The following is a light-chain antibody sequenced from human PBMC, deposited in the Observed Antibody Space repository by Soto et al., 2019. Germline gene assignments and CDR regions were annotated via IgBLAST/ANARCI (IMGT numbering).Light chain of an antibody. CDR2: GAS. CDR1: QSVSSN. V-gene: IGKV3-15*01. CDR3: QQYNNWPWT. J-gene: IGKJ1*01. Sequence: EIVMTQSPVTLSVSPGERATLSCRASQSVSSNLAWHQQKPGQAPRLLIYGASTRATGIPARFSGSGSGTEFTITISSLQSEDFAVYYCQQYNNWPWTFGQGTKVEIK.